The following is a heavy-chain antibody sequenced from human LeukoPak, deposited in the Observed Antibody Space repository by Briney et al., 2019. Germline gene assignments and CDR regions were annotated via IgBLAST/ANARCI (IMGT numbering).Heavy chain of an antibody. Sequence: GSLRLSCAASGFTFSSYWMSWVCQAPGKGLEWVANIKQDGSEKYYVDSVKGRFTISRDNAKNSLYLQMNSLRAEDTAVYYCARGLDSSSWSYWHYFDYWGQGTLVTVSS. CDR1: GFTFSSYW. J-gene: IGHJ4*02. CDR2: IKQDGSEK. CDR3: ARGLDSSSWSYWHYFDY. D-gene: IGHD6-13*01. V-gene: IGHV3-7*01.